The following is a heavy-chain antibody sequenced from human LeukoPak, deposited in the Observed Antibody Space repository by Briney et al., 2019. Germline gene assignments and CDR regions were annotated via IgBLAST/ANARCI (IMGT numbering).Heavy chain of an antibody. Sequence: ASVKVSCKASGYAFTAYYVHWVRQAPGQGPEWMGGIIPIFGTANYAQKFQGRVTITADESTSTAYMELSSLRSEDTAVYYCAGGYSSSWYQGTADYWGQGTLVTVSS. CDR2: IIPIFGTA. CDR3: AGGYSSSWYQGTADY. D-gene: IGHD6-13*01. V-gene: IGHV1-69*13. J-gene: IGHJ4*02. CDR1: GYAFTAYY.